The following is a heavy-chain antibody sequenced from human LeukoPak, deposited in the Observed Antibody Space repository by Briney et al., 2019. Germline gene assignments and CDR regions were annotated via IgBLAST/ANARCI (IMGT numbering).Heavy chain of an antibody. V-gene: IGHV3-23*01. D-gene: IGHD3-22*01. Sequence: GGSLRLSCAASGFTFSSYAMSWVRQAQGKGLDWVSAISGSGGSTYYADSVKGRFTISRDNSKNTLYLQMNSLRAEDTAVYYCAKGLRITNYYDSSGYPNWFDPWGQGTLVTVSS. CDR3: AKGLRITNYYDSSGYPNWFDP. CDR1: GFTFSSYA. J-gene: IGHJ5*02. CDR2: ISGSGGST.